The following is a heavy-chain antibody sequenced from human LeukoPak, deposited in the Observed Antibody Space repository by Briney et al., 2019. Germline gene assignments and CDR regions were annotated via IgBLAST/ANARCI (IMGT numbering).Heavy chain of an antibody. CDR3: ARCIPRTGAFDI. D-gene: IGHD2-8*01. J-gene: IGHJ3*02. CDR1: GGSISSGGYY. CDR2: IYHSGST. Sequence: TLSLTCTVSGGSISSGGYYWSWIRQPPGKGLEWIGYIYHSGSTYYNPSLKSRVTISVDRTKNQFSLKLSSVTAADTAVYYCARCIPRTGAFDIWGQGTMVTVSS. V-gene: IGHV4-30-2*01.